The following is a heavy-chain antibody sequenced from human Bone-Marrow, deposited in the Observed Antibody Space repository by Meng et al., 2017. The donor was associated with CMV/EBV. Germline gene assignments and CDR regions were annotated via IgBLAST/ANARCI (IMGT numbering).Heavy chain of an antibody. CDR2: ISSSSSYI. V-gene: IGHV3-21*01. D-gene: IGHD1-26*01. Sequence: GESLKISCAVSGFTFSSYSMNWVRQAPGKGLEWVSSISSSSSYIYYADSVKGRFTISRDNAKNSLYLQMNSLRAEDTAVYYCARDGLGADGQPDYWGQGTRVTGSS. J-gene: IGHJ4*02. CDR3: ARDGLGADGQPDY. CDR1: GFTFSSYS.